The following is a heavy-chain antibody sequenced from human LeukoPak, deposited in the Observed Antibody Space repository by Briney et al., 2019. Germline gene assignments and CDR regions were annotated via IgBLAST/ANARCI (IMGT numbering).Heavy chain of an antibody. Sequence: EASVKVSCKASGGTFGSYAISWVRQAPGQGLEWMGRIIPIFGTANYAQKFQGRVTITTDESTSTAYMELSSLRSEDTAVYYCARDEDYRSFDYWGQGTLVTVSS. CDR3: ARDEDYRSFDY. CDR1: GGTFGSYA. D-gene: IGHD4-11*01. V-gene: IGHV1-69*05. J-gene: IGHJ4*02. CDR2: IIPIFGTA.